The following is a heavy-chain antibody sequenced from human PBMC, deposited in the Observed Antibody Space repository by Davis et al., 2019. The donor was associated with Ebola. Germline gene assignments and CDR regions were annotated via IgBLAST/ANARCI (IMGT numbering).Heavy chain of an antibody. Sequence: GESLKISCAASGFTFRSYGMHWVRQAPGKGLEWVAVIWNDGSYEYYVDSVKGRFTISRDNSKNTLYLQMNSLRAEDTAVYYCAREAGDYYGSGSYGWFDPWGQGTLVTASS. CDR1: GFTFRSYG. V-gene: IGHV3-33*01. J-gene: IGHJ5*02. CDR3: AREAGDYYGSGSYGWFDP. D-gene: IGHD3-10*01. CDR2: IWNDGSYE.